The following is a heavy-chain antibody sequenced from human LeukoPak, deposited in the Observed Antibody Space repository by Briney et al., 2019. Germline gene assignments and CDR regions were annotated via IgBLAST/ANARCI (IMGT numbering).Heavy chain of an antibody. CDR3: AGGLLGCRGGSCYPTDY. V-gene: IGHV3-30*04. Sequence: GGSLRLSCAASGFTFSSYAMHWVRQAPGKGLEWVAVISDDGSSKSYLDSVKGRFTISRDNPKNTLYLQMNSLRVEDTAVYFCAGGLLGCRGGSCYPTDYWGQGTLVTVSS. J-gene: IGHJ4*02. D-gene: IGHD2-15*01. CDR1: GFTFSSYA. CDR2: ISDDGSSK.